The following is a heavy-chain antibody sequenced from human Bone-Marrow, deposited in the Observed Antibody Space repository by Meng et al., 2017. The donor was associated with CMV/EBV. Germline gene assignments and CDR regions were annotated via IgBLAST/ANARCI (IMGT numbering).Heavy chain of an antibody. V-gene: IGHV6-1*01. CDR3: ARDSPAYCGGDCYSNGMDV. Sequence: LTCATSGDSVSSNSAAWNWIRQSPSRGLEWLGRTYYRSKWYNDYAVSVKSRITINPDTSKNQFSLQLNSVTPEDTAVYYCARDSPAYCGGDCYSNGMDVWGQGTTVTVSS. CDR2: TYYRSKWYN. J-gene: IGHJ6*02. CDR1: GDSVSSNSAA. D-gene: IGHD2-21*01.